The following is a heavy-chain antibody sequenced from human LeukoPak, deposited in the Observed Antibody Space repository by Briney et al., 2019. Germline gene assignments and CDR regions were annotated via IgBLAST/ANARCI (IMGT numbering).Heavy chain of an antibody. CDR1: GGSISSSSYY. D-gene: IGHD3-22*01. CDR2: VYYSGST. CDR3: AGLVGRYSSGLYYYYFDY. J-gene: IGHJ4*02. V-gene: IGHV4-39*07. Sequence: SETLSLTCTVSGGSISSSSYYWGWIRQPPGKGLEWIGSVYYSGSTYYNPSLKSRVTISVDTSKNQFFLNLSSVTAADTAVYYCAGLVGRYSSGLYYYYFDYWGQGTLVTVSS.